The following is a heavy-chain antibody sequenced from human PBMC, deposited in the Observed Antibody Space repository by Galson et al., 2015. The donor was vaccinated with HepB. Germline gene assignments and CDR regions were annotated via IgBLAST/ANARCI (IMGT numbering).Heavy chain of an antibody. J-gene: IGHJ3*02. V-gene: IGHV4-59*08. CDR3: ARRLPDDAFDI. CDR2: IYYSGST. D-gene: IGHD1-14*01. Sequence: SETLSLTCTVSGGSISSYYWSWIRQPPGKGLEWIGYIYYSGSTNYNPSLKSRVTISVDTSKNQFSLKLSSVTAADTAVYYCARRLPDDAFDIWGQGTMVTVSS. CDR1: GGSISSYY.